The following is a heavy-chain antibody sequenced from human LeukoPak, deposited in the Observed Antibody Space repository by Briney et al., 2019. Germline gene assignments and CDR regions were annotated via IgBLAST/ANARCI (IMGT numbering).Heavy chain of an antibody. CDR1: GFTFSNYA. J-gene: IGHJ4*02. D-gene: IGHD6-13*01. CDR3: AKSSSSWYRFDY. V-gene: IGHV3-23*01. CDR2: ISGSGGST. Sequence: AGGSLRLSCAASGFTFSNYAMSWVRQAPGRGLEWVSAISGSGGSTYYADSVRGRFTISRDNSKNTLYLQMNSLRAEDTAIYYCAKSSSSWYRFDYWGQGILVTVSS.